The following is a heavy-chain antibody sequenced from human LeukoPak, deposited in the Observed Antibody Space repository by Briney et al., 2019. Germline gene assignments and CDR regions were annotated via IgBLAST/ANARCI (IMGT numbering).Heavy chain of an antibody. D-gene: IGHD6-6*01. CDR2: ISSNGATT. CDR1: GFTFNRFY. J-gene: IGHJ4*02. CDR3: VKDRSIAAPNNDFFDS. V-gene: IGHV3-64D*06. Sequence: GGFLRLSCSASGFTFNRFYLHWVRQAPGKGLEFVSHISSNGATTYYADSVKGRFTISRDNSKSTLYLQMSSLRADDTAVYYCVKDRSIAAPNNDFFDSWGQGALVTVSS.